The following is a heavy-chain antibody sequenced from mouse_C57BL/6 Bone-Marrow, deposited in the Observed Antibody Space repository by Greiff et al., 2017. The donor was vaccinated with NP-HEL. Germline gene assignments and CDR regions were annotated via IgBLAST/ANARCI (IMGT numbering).Heavy chain of an antibody. CDR2: IYPRSGNT. Sequence: VKLQESGAELARPGASVKLSCKASGYTFTSYGISWVKQRTGQGLEWIGEIYPRSGNTYYNEKFKGKATLTADKSSSTAYMELRSLTSEDSAVYFCAREDYGSSYAMDYWGQGTSVTGSS. CDR3: AREDYGSSYAMDY. J-gene: IGHJ4*01. D-gene: IGHD1-1*01. CDR1: GYTFTSYG. V-gene: IGHV1-81*01.